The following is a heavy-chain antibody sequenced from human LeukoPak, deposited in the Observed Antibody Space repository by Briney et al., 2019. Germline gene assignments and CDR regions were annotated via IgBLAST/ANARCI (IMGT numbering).Heavy chain of an antibody. J-gene: IGHJ4*02. V-gene: IGHV3-30*04. CDR1: GFTFSSYA. Sequence: GGSLRLSCAASGFTFSSYAMHWVRQAPGKRLEWVAVISYDGSNKYYADSVKGRFTISRDNSKNTLYLQMNSLRAEDTAVYYCARGGSGYYFIDNDFDYWGQGTLVTVSS. D-gene: IGHD3-22*01. CDR2: ISYDGSNK. CDR3: ARGGSGYYFIDNDFDY.